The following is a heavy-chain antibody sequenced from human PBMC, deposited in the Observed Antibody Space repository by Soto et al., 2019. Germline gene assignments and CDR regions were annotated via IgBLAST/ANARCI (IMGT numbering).Heavy chain of an antibody. Sequence: EVQLVESGGGLVQPGGSLRLSYAASGFTFSGYWMAWVRQAPGKGLEWVANINQGGGEKYHVDSVKGRFTISRDNAENSLYLQMNSLRAEDTAVYYCARDATYCLDCWGRGTLVTVSS. CDR2: INQGGGEK. CDR3: ARDATYCLDC. J-gene: IGHJ4*02. CDR1: GFTFSGYW. D-gene: IGHD2-15*01. V-gene: IGHV3-7*03.